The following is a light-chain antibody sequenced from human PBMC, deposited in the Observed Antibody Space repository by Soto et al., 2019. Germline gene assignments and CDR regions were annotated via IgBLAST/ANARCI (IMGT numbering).Light chain of an antibody. V-gene: IGKV3-20*01. J-gene: IGKJ2*01. CDR1: QSVSSSY. CDR2: GAS. Sequence: EIVLTQSPGTLSLSPGERATLSCRASQSVSSSYLAWYQQKPGQAPRLLIYGASSRATGIPDRFSGSESGTDFTLTISSLQPEDFAEYYCQQYGSSPYTFGQGTKLEIK. CDR3: QQYGSSPYT.